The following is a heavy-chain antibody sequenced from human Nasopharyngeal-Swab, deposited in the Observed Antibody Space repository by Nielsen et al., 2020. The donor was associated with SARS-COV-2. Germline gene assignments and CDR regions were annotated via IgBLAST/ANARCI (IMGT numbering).Heavy chain of an antibody. Sequence: SETLSLTCTVSGCSISSYYWSWIRQPPGKGLEWIGYIYYSGSTNYNPSLKSRVTISVDTSKNQFSLKLSSVTAADTAVYYCAIGIRSYLDYWGQGTLVTVSS. CDR2: IYYSGST. CDR3: AIGIRSYLDY. CDR1: GCSISSYY. J-gene: IGHJ4*02. V-gene: IGHV4-59*01. D-gene: IGHD1-26*01.